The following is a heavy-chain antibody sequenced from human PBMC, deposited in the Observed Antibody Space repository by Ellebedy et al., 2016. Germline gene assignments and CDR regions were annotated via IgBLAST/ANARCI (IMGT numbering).Heavy chain of an antibody. D-gene: IGHD3/OR15-3a*01. J-gene: IGHJ6*02. CDR1: GFTFSSYA. Sequence: GGSLRLSXAASGFTFSSYAMSWVRQALGKGLEWVSTISGSGGSTYYADSVKGRFTISRDNSKNTLDLQMNSLRAEDTAVYYCAKDRTSYYYGMDVWGQGTTVTVSS. V-gene: IGHV3-23*01. CDR3: AKDRTSYYYGMDV. CDR2: ISGSGGST.